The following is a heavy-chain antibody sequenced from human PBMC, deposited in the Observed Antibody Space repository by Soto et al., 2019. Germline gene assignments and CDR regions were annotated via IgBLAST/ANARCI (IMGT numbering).Heavy chain of an antibody. J-gene: IGHJ5*02. CDR1: GGSFSGYY. V-gene: IGHV4-34*01. Sequence: SETLSLTCAVYGGSFSGYYWSWIRQPPGKGLEWIGEINHSGSTNYNPSLKSRVTISVDTSKNQFSLKLSSVTAADTAVYYCASSCSGGSCYLVGNWFDPWGQGTLVTVSS. CDR2: INHSGST. CDR3: ASSCSGGSCYLVGNWFDP. D-gene: IGHD2-15*01.